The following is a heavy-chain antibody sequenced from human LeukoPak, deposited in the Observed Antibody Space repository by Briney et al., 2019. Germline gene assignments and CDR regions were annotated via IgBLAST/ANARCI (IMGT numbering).Heavy chain of an antibody. CDR3: AKDYDYGDYGY. Sequence: GGSLRLSCAGAGFTFSSYGMHWVRQAPGKGLEWVAVISYDGSNKYYADSVKGRFTISRDNSKNTLYLQMNSLRAEDTAVYYCAKDYDYGDYGYWGQGTLVAVSS. CDR1: GFTFSSYG. V-gene: IGHV3-30*18. D-gene: IGHD4-17*01. CDR2: ISYDGSNK. J-gene: IGHJ4*02.